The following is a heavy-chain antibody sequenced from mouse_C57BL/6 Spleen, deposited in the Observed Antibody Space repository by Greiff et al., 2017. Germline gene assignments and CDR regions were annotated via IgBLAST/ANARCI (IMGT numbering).Heavy chain of an antibody. D-gene: IGHD2-5*01. CDR3: ARSDSNWYFDV. V-gene: IGHV1-54*01. CDR2: INPGGGGT. CDR1: GYAFTNYL. J-gene: IGHJ1*03. Sequence: VQLQQSGAGLVRPGTSVKVSCKASGYAFTNYLIEWVKQRPGQGLEWIGVINPGGGGTNYNEKFTGKETLTADKSSSTAFMQLSSLTSEDSAVYFCARSDSNWYFDVWGTGTTVTVSS.